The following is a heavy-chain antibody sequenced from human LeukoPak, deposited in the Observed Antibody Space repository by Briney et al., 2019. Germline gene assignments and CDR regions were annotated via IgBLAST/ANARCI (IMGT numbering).Heavy chain of an antibody. CDR3: ARYRGYSYGWIPGDAFDI. V-gene: IGHV4-31*03. CDR2: IYYSGST. CDR1: GGSISSGGYY. J-gene: IGHJ3*02. Sequence: SETLSLTCTVSGGSISSGGYYWSWIRQHPGKGLEWIGYIYYSGSTYYNPSLKSRVTISVDTSKNQFSLKLNSLTAADTAVYYCARYRGYSYGWIPGDAFDIWGQGTMVTVSS. D-gene: IGHD5-18*01.